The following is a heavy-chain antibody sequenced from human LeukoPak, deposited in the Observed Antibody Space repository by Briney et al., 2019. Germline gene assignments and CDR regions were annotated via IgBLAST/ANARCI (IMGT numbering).Heavy chain of an antibody. D-gene: IGHD6-13*01. CDR1: GYTFTSYY. CDR3: ASGYSSSWFDFQH. CDR2: IIPMFTTA. V-gene: IGHV1-69*06. Sequence: ASVKVSCKASGYTFTSYYMHWVRQAPGHGLDWMGGIIPMFTTATYAQKFQGRVTITADKSSSTAYMELSSLRSDDTAVYYCASGYSSSWFDFQHWGQGTQVTVSS. J-gene: IGHJ1*01.